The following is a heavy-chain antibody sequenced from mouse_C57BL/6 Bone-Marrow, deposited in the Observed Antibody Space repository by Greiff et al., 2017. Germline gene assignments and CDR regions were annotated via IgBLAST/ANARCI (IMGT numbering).Heavy chain of an antibody. CDR1: GYTFTSYW. Sequence: QVQLQQPGAELVMPGASVKLSCKASGYTFTSYWMHWVKQRPGQGLEWIGEIDPSDSYTNYNQKFKGKSTLTVDKSSSTAYMQLSSLTYEDSAVYYCAREDDGYYPDYWGQGTTLTVSS. CDR3: AREDDGYYPDY. D-gene: IGHD2-3*01. CDR2: IDPSDSYT. J-gene: IGHJ2*01. V-gene: IGHV1-69*01.